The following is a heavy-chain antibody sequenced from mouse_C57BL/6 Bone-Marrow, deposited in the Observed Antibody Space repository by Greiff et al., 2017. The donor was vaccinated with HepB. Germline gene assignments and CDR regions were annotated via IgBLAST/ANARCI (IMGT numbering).Heavy chain of an antibody. V-gene: IGHV1-72*01. Sequence: QVQLKQPGAELVKPGASVKLSCKASGYTFTSYWMHWVKQRPGRGLEWIGRIDPNSGGTKYNEKFKSKATLTVDKPASTAYMQLSSLTSEDSAVYYCARIGTWFYWYFDVWGTGTTVTVSS. CDR2: IDPNSGGT. D-gene: IGHD2-2*01. CDR3: ARIGTWFYWYFDV. J-gene: IGHJ1*03. CDR1: GYTFTSYW.